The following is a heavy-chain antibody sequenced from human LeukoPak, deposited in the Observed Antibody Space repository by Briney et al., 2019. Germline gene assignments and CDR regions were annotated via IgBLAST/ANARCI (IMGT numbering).Heavy chain of an antibody. Sequence: ASVKVSCKASGYTFTIYYMHWVRHAPRQGLEWMGRINPYSGGTNYAHKFQGRLTIITDNSNSTTYMQLSRLRSDDAAAFYFSSLVSGAFDIWDQGTVVTVTS. CDR2: INPYSGGT. CDR3: SSLVSGAFDI. D-gene: IGHD6-6*01. J-gene: IGHJ3*02. V-gene: IGHV1-2*06. CDR1: GYTFTIYY.